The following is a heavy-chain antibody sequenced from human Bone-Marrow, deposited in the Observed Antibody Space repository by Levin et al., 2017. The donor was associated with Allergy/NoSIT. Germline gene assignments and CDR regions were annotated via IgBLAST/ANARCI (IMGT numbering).Heavy chain of an antibody. Sequence: ASVKVSCKASGGTFSSHGIAWVRQAPGQGLEWMGGIIPIFGPPNYAQKFQGRVTISADESTNTAYMELSSLRSDDTAVFYCARLTGDCSGGACLSRYFYYYMDVWGKGPTVTVSS. V-gene: IGHV1-69*13. CDR2: IIPIFGPP. D-gene: IGHD2-15*01. CDR1: GGTFSSHG. J-gene: IGHJ6*03. CDR3: ARLTGDCSGGACLSRYFYYYMDV.